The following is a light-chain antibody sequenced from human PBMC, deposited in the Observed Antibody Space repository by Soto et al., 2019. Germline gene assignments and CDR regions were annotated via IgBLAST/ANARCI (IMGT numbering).Light chain of an antibody. CDR2: KAS. Sequence: DIQMTQSPSTLSAFVGDRVNITCRASHSINIWLAWYQQKAGKAPKLLIYKASNLKSGVPSRFSGSGYRTEFTLSISSLQPDDFATYYCQQYDSYPYSFGQGTKLEIK. CDR1: HSINIW. CDR3: QQYDSYPYS. V-gene: IGKV1-5*03. J-gene: IGKJ2*03.